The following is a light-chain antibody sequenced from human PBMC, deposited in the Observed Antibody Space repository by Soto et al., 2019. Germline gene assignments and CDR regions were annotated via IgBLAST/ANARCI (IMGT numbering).Light chain of an antibody. CDR2: DTS. CDR1: TGAVTSGHY. Sequence: VVTQEPSLTVSPGGTVTLTCGSSTGAVTSGHYPYWFQQKPGQAPRTLIYDTSNKHSWTPARFSGSLLGGKAALTLSGAQPEDEAEYYCLLSYSGARLGVFGTGTKVTVL. V-gene: IGLV7-46*01. CDR3: LLSYSGARLGV. J-gene: IGLJ1*01.